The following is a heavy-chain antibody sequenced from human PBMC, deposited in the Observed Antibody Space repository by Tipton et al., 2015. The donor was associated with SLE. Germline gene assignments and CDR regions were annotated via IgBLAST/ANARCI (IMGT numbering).Heavy chain of an antibody. Sequence: TLSLTCLVSVGTFNDYDWAWVRQPPGKGLEWIGQINHRGLTKYSQSLKGRVTLSIDTSKNQFSLKLSSVTAADTAVYYCVRLELPATKADYWGPGTLVTVSS. CDR2: INHRGLT. J-gene: IGHJ4*02. CDR3: VRLELPATKADY. D-gene: IGHD5-24*01. CDR1: VGTFNDYD. V-gene: IGHV4-34*10.